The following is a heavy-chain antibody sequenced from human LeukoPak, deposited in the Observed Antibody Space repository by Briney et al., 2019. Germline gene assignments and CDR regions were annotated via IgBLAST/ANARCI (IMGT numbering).Heavy chain of an antibody. CDR2: IYTSGRT. D-gene: IGHD6-19*01. V-gene: IGHV4-4*07. J-gene: IGHJ5*02. Sequence: SETLSLTCTVSRGSLSSYHWNWVRQPAGKGLEWIGRIYTSGRTDYNPSLKSRATMSVDTSNNRFSLKLRSATAADTGIYYCARGWENSSRWYHWFDPWGQGTLVSVSS. CDR1: RGSLSSYH. CDR3: ARGWENSSRWYHWFDP.